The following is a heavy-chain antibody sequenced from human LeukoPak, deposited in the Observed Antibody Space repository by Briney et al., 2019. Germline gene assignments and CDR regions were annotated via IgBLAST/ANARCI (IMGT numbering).Heavy chain of an antibody. CDR1: GGSISSSSYY. CDR3: ARHSATENWFDP. J-gene: IGHJ5*02. V-gene: IGHV4-39*01. CDR2: IYYSGST. Sequence: PSETLSLTCTVSGGSISSSSYYWGWIRQPPGKGLVWIGSIYYSGSTYYNPSLKSRVPIYVDTSKNQFSLKLSSVTAADTAVYYCARHSATENWFDPWGEGTLVSVS. D-gene: IGHD6-25*01.